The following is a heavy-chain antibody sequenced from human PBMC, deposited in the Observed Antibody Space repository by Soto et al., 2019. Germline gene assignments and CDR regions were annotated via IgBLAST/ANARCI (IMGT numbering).Heavy chain of an antibody. CDR1: GDTFKRYG. Sequence: QVQLVQSGPEVRKPGASMKVSCKASGDTFKRYGINWVRQAPGQGLEWVGWIDNQNGETKYAQALQGRVSLTTDTCTYAAYLGRKHLKSESSAMYYCRRGVVIAPSALRTVAPWGQGSLVTV. D-gene: IGHD3-22*01. CDR3: RRGVVIAPSALRTVAP. CDR2: IDNQNGET. J-gene: IGHJ5*02. V-gene: IGHV1-18*04.